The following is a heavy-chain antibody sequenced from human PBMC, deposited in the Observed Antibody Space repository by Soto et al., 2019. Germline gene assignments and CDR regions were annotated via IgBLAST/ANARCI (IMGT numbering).Heavy chain of an antibody. J-gene: IGHJ4*02. V-gene: IGHV4-4*02. CDR3: TRDSRYPNSWAFGHYFDY. CDR2: IYHTGTT. Sequence: TPGKGLEWIGEIYHTGTTNYNPSLKSRVTMSLDKSKNQFSLNLTSVTAADTAVYYCTRDSRYPNSWAFGHYFDYRGQGALVTGSS. D-gene: IGHD6-13*01.